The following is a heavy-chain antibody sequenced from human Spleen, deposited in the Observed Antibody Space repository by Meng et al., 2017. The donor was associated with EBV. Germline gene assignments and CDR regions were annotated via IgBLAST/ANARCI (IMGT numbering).Heavy chain of an antibody. V-gene: IGHV4-59*01. D-gene: IGHD3-10*01. J-gene: IGHJ4*02. CDR2: INYSEFT. Sequence: QVQLQESGPGLVKHSXXLXLSCNVSGGSISGYYWSWIRQSPGEGLEWIGYINYSEFTNYNPSLEGRVTISVDTSKNQFSLKLSSVTAADTAVYYCARVRWGFRELFLDYWGLGTLVTVSS. CDR3: ARVRWGFRELFLDY. CDR1: GGSISGYY.